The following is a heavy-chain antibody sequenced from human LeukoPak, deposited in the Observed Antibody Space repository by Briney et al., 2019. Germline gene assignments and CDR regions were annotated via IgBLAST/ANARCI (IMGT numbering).Heavy chain of an antibody. CDR3: ARHRSSWYMVFDY. CDR2: ISYSGST. V-gene: IGHV4-31*03. Sequence: SETLSLTCTVSGVSISSGGYYWSWIRQHPGKGLEWIGYISYSGSTYYNPSLKSRVTISVDTSDNQFSLKLSSVTAADTAVYYCARHRSSWYMVFDYWGQGTLVTVSS. D-gene: IGHD6-13*01. J-gene: IGHJ4*02. CDR1: GVSISSGGYY.